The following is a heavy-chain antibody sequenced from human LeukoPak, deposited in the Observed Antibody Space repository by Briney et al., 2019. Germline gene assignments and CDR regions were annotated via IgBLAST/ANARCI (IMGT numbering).Heavy chain of an antibody. CDR1: GFTFSSYA. Sequence: PGGSLRLSCAASGFTFSSYAMSWVRQAPGKGLEWVSGISWNSGSIGYADSVKGRFTISRDNAKNSLYLQMNGLRAEDTALYYCAKAEYYYDSSGYFHFDYWGQGTLVIVSS. V-gene: IGHV3-9*01. CDR2: ISWNSGSI. J-gene: IGHJ4*02. CDR3: AKAEYYYDSSGYFHFDY. D-gene: IGHD3-22*01.